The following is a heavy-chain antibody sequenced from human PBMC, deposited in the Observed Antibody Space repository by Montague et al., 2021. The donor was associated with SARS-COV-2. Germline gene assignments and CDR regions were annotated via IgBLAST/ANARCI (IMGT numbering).Heavy chain of an antibody. J-gene: IGHJ4*02. CDR2: IYHSGST. D-gene: IGHD3-3*01. CDR1: GYSISSGYY. CDR3: ARDVRYYDFWSGRAQTSPDY. Sequence: SETLSLTCTVSGYSISSGYYWGWIRQPPGKGLEWVGSIYHSGSTYYNPSPKSRVTISVDTSKNQFSLKLSPVTAADTAVYYCARDVRYYDFWSGRAQTSPDYWGQGTLVTVSS. V-gene: IGHV4-38-2*02.